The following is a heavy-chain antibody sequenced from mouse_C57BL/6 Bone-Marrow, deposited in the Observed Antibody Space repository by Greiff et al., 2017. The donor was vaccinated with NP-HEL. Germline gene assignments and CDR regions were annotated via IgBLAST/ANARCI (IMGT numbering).Heavy chain of an antibody. CDR2: IYPGNSDT. J-gene: IGHJ2*01. V-gene: IGHV1-5*01. Sequence: VQLQQSGTELARPGASVKLSCKTSGYTFTSYWMHWVKQRPGQGLEWIGAIYPGNSDTSYNQKFKGKATLTAVTSSSTAYMQLRSLTNDESAVYYCTRMTGSCYFDYWGQGTTLTVSS. CDR1: GYTFTSYW. CDR3: TRMTGSCYFDY.